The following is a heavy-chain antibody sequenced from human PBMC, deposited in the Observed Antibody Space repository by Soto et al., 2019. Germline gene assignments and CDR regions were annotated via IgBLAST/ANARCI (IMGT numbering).Heavy chain of an antibody. CDR2: VYYSGTT. CDR1: GGSMNYYY. J-gene: IGHJ4*02. CDR3: AMAGRRWPYVFDT. D-gene: IGHD6-19*01. Sequence: SETLSLTCTVSGGSMNYYYWSWIRQSPGKGLEWIGYVYYSGTTYYNPSLQSRVTISIDTSQNQFSLKLRSVTAADSAIYYCAMAGRRWPYVFDTWGRGTLVTISS. V-gene: IGHV4-59*01.